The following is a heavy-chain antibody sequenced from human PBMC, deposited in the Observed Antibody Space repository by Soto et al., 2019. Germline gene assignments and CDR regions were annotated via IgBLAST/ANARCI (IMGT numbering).Heavy chain of an antibody. V-gene: IGHV3-48*04. J-gene: IGHJ4*02. D-gene: IGHD1-26*01. CDR3: ARDASDSDDY. Sequence: VQLVESGGGVVQPGRSLRLSCAASGFTFSSYGMHWVRQAPGKGLEWVSYISSSGSTIYYADSVKGRFTISRDNAKNSLYLQMNSLRAEDTAVYYCARDASDSDDYWGQGTLVTVSS. CDR1: GFTFSSYG. CDR2: ISSSGSTI.